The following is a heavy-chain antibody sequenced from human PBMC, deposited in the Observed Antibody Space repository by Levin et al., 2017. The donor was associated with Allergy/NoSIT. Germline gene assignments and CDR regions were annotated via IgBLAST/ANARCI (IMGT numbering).Heavy chain of an antibody. CDR3: ADLHCSSTSCYQKTFDY. D-gene: IGHD2-2*01. CDR2: ISASGGST. V-gene: IGHV3-23*01. CDR1: GFTFGSYA. Sequence: GGSLRLSCAASGFTFGSYAMSWVRQAPGKGLEWVSAISASGGSTYYADSVKGRFTISRDNSKNTLYLQVNSLRAEDTAVYYCADLHCSSTSCYQKTFDYWGQGTLVTVSS. J-gene: IGHJ4*02.